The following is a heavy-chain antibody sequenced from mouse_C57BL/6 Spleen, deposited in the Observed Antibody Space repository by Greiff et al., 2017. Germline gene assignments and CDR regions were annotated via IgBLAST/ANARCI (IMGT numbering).Heavy chain of an antibody. CDR1: GFSLTSYG. CDR2: IWSGGST. CDR3: ARNLRLRQFPYYYAMDY. D-gene: IGHD2-4*01. V-gene: IGHV2-2*01. J-gene: IGHJ4*01. Sequence: QVHVKQSGPGLVQPSQSLSITCTVSGFSLTSYGVHWVRQSPGKGLEWLGVIWSGGSTDYNAAFISRLSISKDNSKSQVFFKMNSLQADDTAIYYCARNLRLRQFPYYYAMDYWGQGTSVTVSS.